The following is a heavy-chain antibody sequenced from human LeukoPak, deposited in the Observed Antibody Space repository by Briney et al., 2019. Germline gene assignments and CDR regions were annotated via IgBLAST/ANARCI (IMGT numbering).Heavy chain of an antibody. D-gene: IGHD3-10*01. CDR1: GGSISSGSYY. J-gene: IGHJ4*02. CDR2: IYTSGST. Sequence: SETLSLTCTVSGGSISSGSYYWSRIRQPAGKGLEWIGRIYTSGSTNYNPSLKSRATISVDTSKNHLSLSLNSVTAADTAVYYCAASLWFGIYPDYWGQGSLVTVSS. V-gene: IGHV4-61*02. CDR3: AASLWFGIYPDY.